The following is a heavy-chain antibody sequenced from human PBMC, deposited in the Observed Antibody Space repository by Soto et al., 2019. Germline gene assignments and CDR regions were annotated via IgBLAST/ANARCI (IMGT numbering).Heavy chain of an antibody. CDR3: AKEVFNEAYYYYGMDV. CDR2: ISYDGSNK. CDR1: GFTFSSYG. D-gene: IGHD2-8*01. V-gene: IGHV3-30*18. J-gene: IGHJ6*02. Sequence: GGSLRLSCAASGFTFSSYGMHWVRQAPGKGLEWVAVISYDGSNKYYADSVKGRFTISRDNSKNTLYLQMNSLRAEDTAVYYCAKEVFNEAYYYYGMDVWGQGTTVTVSS.